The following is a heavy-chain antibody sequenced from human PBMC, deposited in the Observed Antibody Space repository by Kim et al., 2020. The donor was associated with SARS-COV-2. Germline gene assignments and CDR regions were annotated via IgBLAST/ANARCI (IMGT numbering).Heavy chain of an antibody. CDR2: ISSSSSYI. CDR1: GFTFSSYS. Sequence: GGSLRLSCAASGFTFSSYSMNWVRQAPGKGLEWVSSISSSSSYIYYADSVKGRFTISRDNAKNSLYLQMNSLRAEDTAVYYCARDLLGYGVPFEYYYYGMDVWGQGTTVTVSS. CDR3: ARDLLGYGVPFEYYYYGMDV. J-gene: IGHJ6*02. D-gene: IGHD4-17*01. V-gene: IGHV3-21*01.